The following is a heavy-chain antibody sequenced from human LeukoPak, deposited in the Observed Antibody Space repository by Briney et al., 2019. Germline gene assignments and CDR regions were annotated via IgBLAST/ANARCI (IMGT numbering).Heavy chain of an antibody. J-gene: IGHJ6*02. CDR2: IWCDGSNK. V-gene: IGHV3-33*01. CDR1: EFTFSSYG. CDR3: ARDRIVVVPAAMGGEYYYGMDV. D-gene: IGHD2-2*01. Sequence: GGSLRLSCAASEFTFSSYGMHWVRQAPGKGLEWVAVIWCDGSNKYYADSVKGRFTISRDNSKNTLYLQMNSLRAEDTAVYYCARDRIVVVPAAMGGEYYYGMDVWGQGTTVTVSS.